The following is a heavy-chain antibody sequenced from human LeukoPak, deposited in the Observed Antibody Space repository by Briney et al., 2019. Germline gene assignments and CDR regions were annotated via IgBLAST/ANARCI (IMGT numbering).Heavy chain of an antibody. J-gene: IGHJ4*02. D-gene: IGHD6-19*01. CDR1: GFTFSNYS. Sequence: GGSLRLSCAASGFTFSNYSVNWVRQAPGKGLEWVSSISRSSSYISYADSVKGRFTISRDNAKNSLYLQMNSLRAEDTAVYYCAREYSSGFTIDYWGQGTLVTVSS. CDR3: AREYSSGFTIDY. V-gene: IGHV3-21*01. CDR2: ISRSSSYI.